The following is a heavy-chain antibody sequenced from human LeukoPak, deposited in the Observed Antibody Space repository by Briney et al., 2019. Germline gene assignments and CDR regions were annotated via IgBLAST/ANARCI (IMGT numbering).Heavy chain of an antibody. Sequence: ASVKVSCKASGYTFTDYFMHWVRQAPGQGLEWMGWINPNSGGTNYAQKFQGWVTMTRDTSISTAYMELSRLRSDDTAVYYCARGDIVVVVAAHGGGGFDYWGQGTLVTVSS. CDR3: ARGDIVVVVAAHGGGGFDY. D-gene: IGHD2-15*01. CDR1: GYTFTDYF. J-gene: IGHJ4*02. CDR2: INPNSGGT. V-gene: IGHV1-2*04.